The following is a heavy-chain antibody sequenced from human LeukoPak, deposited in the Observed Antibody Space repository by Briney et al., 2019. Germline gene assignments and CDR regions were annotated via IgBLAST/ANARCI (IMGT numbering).Heavy chain of an antibody. V-gene: IGHV3-48*02. J-gene: IGHJ4*02. CDR1: GFPVSSNY. CDR3: ARGPPAAFDY. D-gene: IGHD6-25*01. Sequence: PGGSLRLSCAASGFPVSSNYMNWVRQAPGKGLEWVSYISSSSSTIYYADSVKGRFTISRDNAKNSLYLQMNSLRDEDTAVYYCARGPPAAFDYWGQGTLVTVSS. CDR2: ISSSSSTI.